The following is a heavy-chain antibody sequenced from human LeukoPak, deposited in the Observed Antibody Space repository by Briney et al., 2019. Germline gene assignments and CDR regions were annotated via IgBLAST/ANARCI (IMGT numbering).Heavy chain of an antibody. D-gene: IGHD2/OR15-2a*01. V-gene: IGHV1-2*02. Sequence: GASVKVSCKASGYTFTGYYMHWVRQAPGQGLEWMGWINPNSGGTNYAQKFQGRVTMTRDTSISTAYMELSRLRSDDTAVYYCARVFSFGYYYYGMDVWGQGTTVTVSS. CDR1: GYTFTGYY. CDR3: ARVFSFGYYYYGMDV. CDR2: INPNSGGT. J-gene: IGHJ6*02.